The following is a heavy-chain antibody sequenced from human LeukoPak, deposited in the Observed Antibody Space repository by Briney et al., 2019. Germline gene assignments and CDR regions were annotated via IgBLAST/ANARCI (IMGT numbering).Heavy chain of an antibody. CDR2: IIPIFGTA. Sequence: SVNVSCTASGGTFSIYAFSWVRQAPGQGLEWMGGIIPIFGTANYAQKFQGRVTITADESTSTAYMELSSLRSEDTAVYYCARSKDLRLDDIYYWGQGTLVTVSS. CDR3: ARSKDLRLDDIYY. D-gene: IGHD3-9*01. V-gene: IGHV1-69*13. J-gene: IGHJ4*02. CDR1: GGTFSIYA.